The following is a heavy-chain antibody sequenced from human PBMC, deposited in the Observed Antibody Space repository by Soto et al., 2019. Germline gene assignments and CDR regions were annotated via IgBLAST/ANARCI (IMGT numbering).Heavy chain of an antibody. CDR2: ISYDGSNK. CDR3: AMANLIAAPPGDY. V-gene: IGHV3-30-3*01. CDR1: GFTFSSYA. J-gene: IGHJ4*02. Sequence: QVQLVESGGGVVQPGRSLRLSCAASGFTFSSYAMHWVRQAPGKGLERVAVISYDGSNKYYADSVKGRFTISRDNSKNTLYLQMNSLRAEDTAVYYCAMANLIAAPPGDYWGQGTLVTVSS. D-gene: IGHD6-6*01.